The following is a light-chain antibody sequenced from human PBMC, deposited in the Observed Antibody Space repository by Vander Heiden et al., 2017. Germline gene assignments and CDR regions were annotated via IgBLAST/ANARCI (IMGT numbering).Light chain of an antibody. CDR2: QDS. CDR3: QACDSSTAEV. V-gene: IGLV3-1*01. J-gene: IGLJ2*01. Sequence: SYELTQPPSVSVSPGQTASITCPGDKVWDKYACWYQQKPGQSPVLVIYQDSKRPSVIHERFSRSNSGNTATLTISGTQAMDEADYYCQACDSSTAEVFGGGTKLTVL. CDR1: KVWDKY.